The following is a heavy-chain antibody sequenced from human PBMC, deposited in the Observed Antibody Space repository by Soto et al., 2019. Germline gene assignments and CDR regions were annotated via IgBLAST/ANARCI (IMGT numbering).Heavy chain of an antibody. CDR1: GGTFSSYA. Sequence: ASVKVSCKASGGTFSSYAISWVRQAPGQGLEWMGGIIPIFGTANYAQKFQGRVTITADESTSTAYMELSSLRSEDTAVYYCVLDCSSTSCYTLVDYYYGMDVWGQGTTVTVSS. V-gene: IGHV1-69*13. CDR2: IIPIFGTA. J-gene: IGHJ6*02. D-gene: IGHD2-2*02. CDR3: VLDCSSTSCYTLVDYYYGMDV.